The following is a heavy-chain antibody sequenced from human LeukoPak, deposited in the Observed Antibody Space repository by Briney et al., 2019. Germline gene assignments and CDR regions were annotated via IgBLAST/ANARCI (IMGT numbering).Heavy chain of an antibody. CDR3: AKGYDFWSAYEDY. Sequence: GRSLRLSCAASGFTFSSYAMHWVRQAPGKGLEWVAVISYDGSNKYYADSVKGRFTISRDNSKNTLYLQMNSLRAEDTAVYYCAKGYDFWSAYEDYWGQGTLVTVSS. V-gene: IGHV3-30-3*01. D-gene: IGHD3-3*01. J-gene: IGHJ4*02. CDR2: ISYDGSNK. CDR1: GFTFSSYA.